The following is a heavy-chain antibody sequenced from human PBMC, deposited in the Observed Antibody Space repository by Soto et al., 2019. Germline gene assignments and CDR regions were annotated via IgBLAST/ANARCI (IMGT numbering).Heavy chain of an antibody. Sequence: GGSLRLSCAASGFTFSSYGMHWVRQAPGKGLEWVAVIWYDGSNKYYADSVKGRFTISRDNSKKTLYLQMNSLRAEDTAVYYCARDRRPFSDYGDYLDYYYGMDVWGQGTTVTVSS. D-gene: IGHD4-17*01. V-gene: IGHV3-33*01. J-gene: IGHJ6*02. CDR2: IWYDGSNK. CDR1: GFTFSSYG. CDR3: ARDRRPFSDYGDYLDYYYGMDV.